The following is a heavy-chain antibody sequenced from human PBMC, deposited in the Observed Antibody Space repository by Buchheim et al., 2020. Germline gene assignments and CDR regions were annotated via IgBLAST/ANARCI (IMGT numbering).Heavy chain of an antibody. CDR1: GGSFSGYY. Sequence: QVQLQQWGAGLLKPSETLSLTSAVYGGSFSGYYWSWIRQPPGKGLEWIGEINHSGSTNYNPSLKSRVTLSVDTSKNQFSLKLSSVTAADTAVYYCARGLVYDYGDYGPPDYWGQGTL. CDR3: ARGLVYDYGDYGPPDY. V-gene: IGHV4-34*01. CDR2: INHSGST. J-gene: IGHJ4*02. D-gene: IGHD4-17*01.